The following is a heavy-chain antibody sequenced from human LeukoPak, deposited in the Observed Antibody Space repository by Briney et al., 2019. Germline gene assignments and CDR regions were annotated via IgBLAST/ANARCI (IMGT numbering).Heavy chain of an antibody. CDR2: MNPNSGGT. J-gene: IGHJ4*02. V-gene: IGHV1-2*02. CDR1: GYTFTGCY. Sequence: ASVKVSCKASGYTFTGCYMHWVRQAPGQGLEWMGWMNPNSGGTNFAQKFQGRVTMTRDTSISAVYMELSRLTSDDTAVYYCAREMSPTDPFFDYWGQGTSVTVSS. CDR3: AREMSPTDPFFDY.